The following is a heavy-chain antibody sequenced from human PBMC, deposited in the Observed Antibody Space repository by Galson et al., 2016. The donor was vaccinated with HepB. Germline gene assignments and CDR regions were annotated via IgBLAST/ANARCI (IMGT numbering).Heavy chain of an antibody. D-gene: IGHD4-11*01. CDR3: ARERGADYRHFTGAFDI. CDR1: GGSITGGTYH. V-gene: IGHV4-31*11. J-gene: IGHJ3*02. CDR2: IFYSGYT. Sequence: TLSLTCALSGGSITGGTYHWTWVRQQPGKGLEWIGYIFYSGYTYYNPSLKSRVTISVDTSSNHFSLKLSSVTAADTPVYYCARERGADYRHFTGAFDIWGQGTMVTVSS.